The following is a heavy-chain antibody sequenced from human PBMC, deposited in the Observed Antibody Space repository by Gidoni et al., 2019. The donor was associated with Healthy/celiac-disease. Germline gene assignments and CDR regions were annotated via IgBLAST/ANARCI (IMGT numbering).Heavy chain of an antibody. CDR3: ASQGGSYYYFDY. CDR2: IYYSGST. V-gene: IGHV4-39*01. Sequence: QLQLQESGPGLVKPSETLSLTCTVSGGSISSSSYYWGWIRQPPGKGLEWIGSIYYSGSTYYNPSLKSRVTISVDTSKNQFSLKLSSVTAADTAVYYCASQGGSYYYFDYWGQGTLVTVSS. CDR1: GGSISSSSYY. D-gene: IGHD1-26*01. J-gene: IGHJ4*02.